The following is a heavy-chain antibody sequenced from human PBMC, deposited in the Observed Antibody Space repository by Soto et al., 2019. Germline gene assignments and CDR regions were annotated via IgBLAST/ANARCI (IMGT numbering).Heavy chain of an antibody. CDR2: INGRGNYI. J-gene: IGHJ4*02. Sequence: EVLLVESGGGLVKPGGSLRLSCAASGFTFSTYNMNWVRQAPGKGLEWVSSINGRGNYIYYTDAVKGRFTISRDNAKTSQYLQTNSLRAEDTAVYYCAREDGIVGATSAFDYWGQGTLVTVSS. CDR1: GFTFSTYN. V-gene: IGHV3-21*01. D-gene: IGHD1-26*01. CDR3: AREDGIVGATSAFDY.